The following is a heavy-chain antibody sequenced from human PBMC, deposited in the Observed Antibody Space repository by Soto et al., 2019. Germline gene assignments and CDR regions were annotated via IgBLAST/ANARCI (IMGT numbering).Heavy chain of an antibody. J-gene: IGHJ5*02. CDR1: GGSVSSGSYY. CDR2: IYHSGST. V-gene: IGHV4-39*07. Sequence: SETLSLTCTVSGGSVSSGSYYWSWIRQPPGKGLEWIGSIYHSGSTYYNPSLKSRVTISVDTSKNQFSLKLSSVTAADTAVYYCARVDPLRSSPGGWFDPWGQGTLVTVSS. CDR3: ARVDPLRSSPGGWFDP. D-gene: IGHD6-13*01.